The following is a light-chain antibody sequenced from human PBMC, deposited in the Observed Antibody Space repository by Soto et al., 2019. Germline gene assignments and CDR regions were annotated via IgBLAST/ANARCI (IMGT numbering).Light chain of an antibody. CDR2: KAS. Sequence: DIQMTQSPSTLSASVGDRVTITCRASQSINTWLAWYKLKPGRAPKLLIYKASTLESGVSSRFSGSGSGTAFTLTISSLPPDDFASYYCQQYQTYSQFGQGPKVEIK. J-gene: IGKJ1*01. CDR1: QSINTW. CDR3: QQYQTYSQ. V-gene: IGKV1-5*03.